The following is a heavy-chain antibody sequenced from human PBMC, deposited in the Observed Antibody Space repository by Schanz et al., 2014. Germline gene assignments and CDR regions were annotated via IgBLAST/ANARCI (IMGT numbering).Heavy chain of an antibody. V-gene: IGHV3-66*01. CDR3: ARDGNDYGSRNYYKTPCDFDY. CDR2: IYASGAT. D-gene: IGHD3-10*01. Sequence: EVQLVESGGGFVQPGGSLGLSCVVSGFTVSSDHMSWVRQAPGKGLEWVSTIYASGATYYADSVKRRFTISRDISKNTLHLQVTSLRAEDTAIYYCARDGNDYGSRNYYKTPCDFDYWGQGTLVTVSS. CDR1: GFTVSSDH. J-gene: IGHJ4*02.